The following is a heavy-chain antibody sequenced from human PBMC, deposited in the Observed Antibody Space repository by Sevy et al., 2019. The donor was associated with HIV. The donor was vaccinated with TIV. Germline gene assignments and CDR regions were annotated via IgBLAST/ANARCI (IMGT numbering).Heavy chain of an antibody. V-gene: IGHV3-21*01. CDR1: GFTFDTYN. CDR2: ISGYSNYI. CDR3: ARPMTTWDAFGI. J-gene: IGHJ3*02. Sequence: GGSLRLSCAASGFTFDTYNINWVRQAPGKGLEWVSFISGYSNYIYYADSLKGRFTISRDNAKNSVYLQLNSLRAEDTAVYYCARPMTTWDAFGIWGQGTMVTVSS.